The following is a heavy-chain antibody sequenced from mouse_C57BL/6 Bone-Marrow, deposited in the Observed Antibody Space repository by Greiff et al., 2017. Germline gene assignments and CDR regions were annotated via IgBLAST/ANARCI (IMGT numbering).Heavy chain of an antibody. Sequence: QVQLQQPGAELVMPGASVKLSCKASGYTFTSYWMHWVKQRPGQGLEWIGEIDPADSYTNYNQKFKGKSTLTVDKSSSKAYMQLSSLTSEDSSVYYCARGGYYGSNFFDYWGQGTTLTVSS. J-gene: IGHJ2*01. CDR1: GYTFTSYW. CDR2: IDPADSYT. V-gene: IGHV1-69*01. CDR3: ARGGYYGSNFFDY. D-gene: IGHD1-1*01.